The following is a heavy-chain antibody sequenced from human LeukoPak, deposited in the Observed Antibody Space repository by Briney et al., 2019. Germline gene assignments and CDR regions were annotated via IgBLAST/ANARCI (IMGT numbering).Heavy chain of an antibody. J-gene: IGHJ5*02. D-gene: IGHD3-16*01. Sequence: SETLSLTCTVSGGSISNYYWSWIRKPAGKGLEWIGRIYTSGSTNYNLSLKNRVTMSVDTSKNQFSLKLSSVTAADAAVYYCARDGLGRGLSWFDPWGQGTLVTVSS. CDR3: ARDGLGRGLSWFDP. CDR1: GGSISNYY. V-gene: IGHV4-4*07. CDR2: IYTSGST.